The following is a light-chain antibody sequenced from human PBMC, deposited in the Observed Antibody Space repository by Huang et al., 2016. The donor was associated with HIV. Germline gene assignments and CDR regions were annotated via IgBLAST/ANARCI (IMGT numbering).Light chain of an antibody. CDR3: QQYDSWPPGLT. V-gene: IGKV3D-15*01. CDR1: QNVRSN. Sequence: EIVMTQSPATLSVSPGGGATRSCRASQNVRSNLAWYQQTPGQAPRLLLYDTSPRASGVPARFSGSGSGTEFTLTISGLQSEDFAVYYCQQYDSWPPGLTFGGGTKVEI. CDR2: DTS. J-gene: IGKJ4*01.